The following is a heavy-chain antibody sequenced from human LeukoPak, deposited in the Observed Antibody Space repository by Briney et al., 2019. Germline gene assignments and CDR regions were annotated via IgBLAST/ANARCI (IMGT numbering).Heavy chain of an antibody. CDR3: ARAFGYDWRLDY. CDR1: GITVSSSY. J-gene: IGHJ4*02. Sequence: GGSLRLSCAASGITVSSSYLSWVRQAPGKGLEWVSLIYSGGSTYYADSVKGRFTVSRDNSKNTLYLQMDGLRAEDTAVYYCARAFGYDWRLDYWGQGTLVTVSS. D-gene: IGHD5-12*01. V-gene: IGHV3-53*01. CDR2: IYSGGST.